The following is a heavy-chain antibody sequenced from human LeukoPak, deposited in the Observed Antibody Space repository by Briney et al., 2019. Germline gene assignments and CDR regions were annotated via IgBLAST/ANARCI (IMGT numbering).Heavy chain of an antibody. CDR2: IYSDNT. D-gene: IGHD6-19*01. J-gene: IGHJ4*02. Sequence: GGSLRLSCTVSGFTVSSNSMSWVRQAPGKGLEWVSFIYSDNTHYSDSVKGRFTISRDNAKKLLYLQMNSLRAEDTAIYYCTREYSSGRGPFDYWGQGTLVTVSS. CDR3: TREYSSGRGPFDY. V-gene: IGHV3-53*01. CDR1: GFTVSSNS.